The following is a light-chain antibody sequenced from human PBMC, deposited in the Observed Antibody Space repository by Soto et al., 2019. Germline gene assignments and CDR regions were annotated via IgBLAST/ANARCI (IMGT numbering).Light chain of an antibody. J-gene: IGKJ1*01. CDR2: GAS. V-gene: IGKV3-15*01. CDR3: QQYNNWWT. Sequence: EIVMTQSPATLSVSPGERVTLSCTASQSVSSSLAWYQQKPGQATRLLIYGASTRATGIPARFSGSGSETEFTLTISSLQSEDFAVYYCQQYNNWWTFGQGTKVEIK. CDR1: QSVSSS.